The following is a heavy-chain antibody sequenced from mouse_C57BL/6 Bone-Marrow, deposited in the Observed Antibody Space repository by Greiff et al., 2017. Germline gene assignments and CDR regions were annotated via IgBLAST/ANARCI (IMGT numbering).Heavy chain of an antibody. V-gene: IGHV1-81*01. J-gene: IGHJ3*01. CDR3: ARDITTVARFAY. Sequence: QVQLQQSGAELARPGASVKLSCKASGYTFTSYGISWVKQRTGQGLEWIGEIYPRSGNTYYNEKFKGKATLTADKSSRTAYMELRSLTSEDSAVYFCARDITTVARFAYWGQGTLVTVSA. D-gene: IGHD1-1*01. CDR1: GYTFTSYG. CDR2: IYPRSGNT.